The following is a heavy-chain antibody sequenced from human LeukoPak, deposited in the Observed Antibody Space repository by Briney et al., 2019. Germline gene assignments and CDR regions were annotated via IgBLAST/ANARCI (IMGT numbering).Heavy chain of an antibody. CDR1: GFTFSSYA. CDR3: ARDRNYYDSSGEFDY. V-gene: IGHV3-30-3*01. D-gene: IGHD3-22*01. CDR2: ISYDGGNK. J-gene: IGHJ4*02. Sequence: PGGSLRLSCAASGFTFSSYAMHWVRQAPGKGLEWVAVISYDGGNKYYADSVKGRFTISRDNSKNTLYLQMNSLRAEDTAVYYCARDRNYYDSSGEFDYWGQGTLVTVSS.